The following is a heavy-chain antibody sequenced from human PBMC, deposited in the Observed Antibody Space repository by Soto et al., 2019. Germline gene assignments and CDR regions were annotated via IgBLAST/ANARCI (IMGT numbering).Heavy chain of an antibody. CDR1: GYSISSGYF. Sequence: LSLTFAVSGYSISSGYFWGWIRQPPGKGLEWIGSVYFTGRANYNPSLKSRVTISADTSKNQFSLKLRSVTAADTAVYYCARRVIAPVGAIDYWGQGALVTVSS. J-gene: IGHJ4*02. V-gene: IGHV4-38-2*01. CDR2: VYFTGRA. D-gene: IGHD1-26*01. CDR3: ARRVIAPVGAIDY.